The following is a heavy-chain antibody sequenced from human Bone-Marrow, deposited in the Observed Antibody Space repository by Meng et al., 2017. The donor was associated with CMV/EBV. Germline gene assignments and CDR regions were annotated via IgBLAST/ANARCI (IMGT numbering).Heavy chain of an antibody. V-gene: IGHV3-30*02. J-gene: IGHJ6*02. D-gene: IGHD3-3*01. CDR1: GFTFSSYG. CDR2: IRYDGSNK. Sequence: GESLKISCAASGFTFSSYGMHWVRQAQGKGLEWVAFIRYDGSNKYYADSVKGRFTISRDNSKNTLYLQMNSLRAEDTAVYYCARVQTYYDFWSGYYTGSIHYYGMDVWGQGTTVTVSS. CDR3: ARVQTYYDFWSGYYTGSIHYYGMDV.